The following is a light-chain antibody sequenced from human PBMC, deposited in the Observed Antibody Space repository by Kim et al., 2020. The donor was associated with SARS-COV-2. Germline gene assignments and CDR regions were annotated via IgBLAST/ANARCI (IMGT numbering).Light chain of an antibody. CDR2: DAS. Sequence: EIVLTQSPATLSLSPGERATLSCRASQSLSTHLAWYQQKPGQAPRLLIYDASNRATGIPARFSGSGSGTDFTLTVSSLEPEDFAVYYCQQRTNWLITFGQGTRLEIK. V-gene: IGKV3-11*01. J-gene: IGKJ5*01. CDR3: QQRTNWLIT. CDR1: QSLSTH.